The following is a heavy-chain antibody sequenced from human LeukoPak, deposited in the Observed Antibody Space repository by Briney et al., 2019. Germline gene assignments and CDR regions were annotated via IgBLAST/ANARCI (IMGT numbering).Heavy chain of an antibody. CDR2: ISPDGSDT. CDR1: GFTFSTYW. J-gene: IGHJ4*02. CDR3: TRDFDAATGY. Sequence: GGSLRLSCGASGFTFSTYWMHWVRQAPGKGLVWVSRISPDGSDTGYADSVRGRFTISRDNAKNTLYLQMNSLRAEDTAVYYCTRDFDAATGYWGQGTLVTVSS. D-gene: IGHD3-9*01. V-gene: IGHV3-74*01.